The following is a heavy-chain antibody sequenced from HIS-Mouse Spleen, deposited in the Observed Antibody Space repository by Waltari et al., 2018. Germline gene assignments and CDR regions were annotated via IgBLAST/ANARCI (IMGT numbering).Heavy chain of an antibody. Sequence: QVQLQQSGPGLVKPSQTLSLTCAISGDSVSSNSSAWNWIRPSPSRGLEWLGRTYYRSKWYNDYAVSVKSRITIHPDTSKNQFSLQLNSVTPEDTAVYYCARGGIYDSSGYYWYFDLWGRGTLVTVSS. CDR3: ARGGIYDSSGYYWYFDL. D-gene: IGHD3-22*01. CDR2: TYYRSKWYN. J-gene: IGHJ2*01. V-gene: IGHV6-1*01. CDR1: GDSVSSNSSA.